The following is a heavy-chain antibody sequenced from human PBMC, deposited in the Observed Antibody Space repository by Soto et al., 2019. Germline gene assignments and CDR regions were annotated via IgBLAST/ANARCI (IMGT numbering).Heavy chain of an antibody. D-gene: IGHD6-19*01. CDR1: GYTFTSYA. CDR2: IKAGNGDT. J-gene: IGHJ4*02. Sequence: ASVKVSGKAFGYTFTSYAIHWVGQAPGQRLEWRGWIKAGNGDTKYSQKLQGRITITRDTSATTAYVELSSLTSEDTALYYCTRDPATYSSGYDYWGQGTPDTVSS. CDR3: TRDPATYSSGYDY. V-gene: IGHV1-3*01.